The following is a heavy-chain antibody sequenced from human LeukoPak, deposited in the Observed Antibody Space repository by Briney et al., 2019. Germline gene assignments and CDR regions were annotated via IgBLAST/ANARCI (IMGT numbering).Heavy chain of an antibody. V-gene: IGHV4-59*01. CDR2: IHYSGST. CDR1: GVSISTAY. CDR3: ARDAGATAY. J-gene: IGHJ4*02. D-gene: IGHD4/OR15-4a*01. Sequence: SETLSLTCTVSGVSISTAYWTWGRQSPGKGLEWIGYIHYSGSTTYHPSLESRVTISLDTSKNQIFLKFTSVTSAYTAVYYCARDAGATAYCGERALPTPSS.